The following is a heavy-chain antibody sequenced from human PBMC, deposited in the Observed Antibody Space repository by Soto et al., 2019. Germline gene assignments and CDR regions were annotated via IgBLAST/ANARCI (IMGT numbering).Heavy chain of an antibody. CDR2: ISYDGSNK. D-gene: IGHD2-2*03. Sequence: GGSLRLSCAASGFTFSSYAMHWVRQAPGKGLEWVAVISYDGSNKYYADSVKGRFTISRDNSKNTLYLQMNSLRAEDTAVYYCARANGYRPRYFDYWGQGTLVTVSS. CDR3: ARANGYRPRYFDY. CDR1: GFTFSSYA. J-gene: IGHJ4*02. V-gene: IGHV3-30-3*01.